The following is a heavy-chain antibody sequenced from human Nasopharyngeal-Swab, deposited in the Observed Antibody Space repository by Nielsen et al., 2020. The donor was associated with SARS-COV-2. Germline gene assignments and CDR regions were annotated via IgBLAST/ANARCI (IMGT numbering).Heavy chain of an antibody. D-gene: IGHD3-3*01. V-gene: IGHV1-2*02. Sequence: ASVKVSCKASGYTFTGYYMHWVRQAPGQGLEWMGWINPNSGGTNYAQKFQGRVTMTEDTSTDTAYMELSSLRSEDTAVYYCATALTIFGADHYYYYYGMDVWGQGTTVTVFS. CDR1: GYTFTGYY. CDR2: INPNSGGT. CDR3: ATALTIFGADHYYYYYGMDV. J-gene: IGHJ6*02.